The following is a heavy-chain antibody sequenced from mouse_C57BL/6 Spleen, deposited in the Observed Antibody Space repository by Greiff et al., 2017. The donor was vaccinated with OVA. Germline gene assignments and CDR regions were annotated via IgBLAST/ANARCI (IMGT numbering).Heavy chain of an antibody. Sequence: VQLQQPGAELVKPGASVKVSCKASGYTFTSYWMHWVKQRPGQGLEWTGRIHPSDSDTNYNQKFKGKATLTVDKSSSTAYMQLSSLTSEDSAVYYCAIARSNPYAMDYWGQGTSVTVSS. CDR2: IHPSDSDT. CDR1: GYTFTSYW. V-gene: IGHV1-74*01. CDR3: AIARSNPYAMDY. D-gene: IGHD2-5*01. J-gene: IGHJ4*01.